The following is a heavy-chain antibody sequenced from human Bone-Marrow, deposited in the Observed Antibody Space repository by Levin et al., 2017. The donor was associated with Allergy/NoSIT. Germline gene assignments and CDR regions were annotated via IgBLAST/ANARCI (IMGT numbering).Heavy chain of an antibody. CDR1: GYIFTDYF. D-gene: IGHD6-25*01. J-gene: IGHJ4*02. Sequence: PKASVKVSCKASGYIFTDYFIHWVRQAPGQGLEWMAWINPNSGSTTYAQKFQGRVSLTSDTSISAAYMDLSSLRSDDTAVYYCTRRGPGLSGTWHSFDYWGQGTLVTVSS. CDR3: TRRGPGLSGTWHSFDY. V-gene: IGHV1-2*02. CDR2: INPNSGST.